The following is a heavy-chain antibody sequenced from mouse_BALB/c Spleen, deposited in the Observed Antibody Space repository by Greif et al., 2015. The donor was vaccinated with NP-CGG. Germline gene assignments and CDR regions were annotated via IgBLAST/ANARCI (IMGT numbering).Heavy chain of an antibody. J-gene: IGHJ2*01. Sequence: QVQLQQSGAELAKPGASVKMSCKASGYTFTSYWMHWVKQRPGQGLEWMGYINPSTGYTEYNQKFKDKATLTADKSSSTAYMQLSSLTSEDSAVYYCARRYGNLHFDYWGQGTTLTVSS. V-gene: IGHV1-7*01. CDR2: INPSTGYT. CDR3: ARRYGNLHFDY. D-gene: IGHD2-10*02. CDR1: GYTFTSYW.